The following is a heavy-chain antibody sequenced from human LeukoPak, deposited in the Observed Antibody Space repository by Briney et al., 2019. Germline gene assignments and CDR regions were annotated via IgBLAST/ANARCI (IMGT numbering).Heavy chain of an antibody. J-gene: IGHJ4*02. CDR2: IYYSGST. CDR3: ARHTGRSGLDY. D-gene: IGHD6-25*01. CDR1: GGSISSSSYY. V-gene: IGHV4-39*01. Sequence: KTSETLSLTCTVSGGSISSSSYYWGWIRQPPGKGLEWIGGIYYSGSTYYNPSLKSRVTISVDTSKNQFSLKLSSVTAADTAVYYCARHTGRSGLDYWGQGTLVTVSS.